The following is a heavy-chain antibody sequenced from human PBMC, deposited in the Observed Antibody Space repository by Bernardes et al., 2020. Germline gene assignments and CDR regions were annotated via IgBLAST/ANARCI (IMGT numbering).Heavy chain of an antibody. CDR2: INPGGSAI. CDR3: ARGMDGAFDM. J-gene: IGHJ3*02. Sequence: GGSLRLSCAASAFSFITYNMNWVRQAPGKGLEWISYINPGGSAIDYADSVKGRFTISRDDAKNSLYLRMNSLTAGDTAVYYCARGMDGAFDMWGQGTMVTVSS. V-gene: IGHV3-48*01. CDR1: AFSFITYN. D-gene: IGHD2-8*01.